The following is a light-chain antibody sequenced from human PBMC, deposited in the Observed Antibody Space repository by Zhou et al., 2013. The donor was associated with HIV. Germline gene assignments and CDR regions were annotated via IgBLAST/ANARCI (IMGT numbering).Light chain of an antibody. CDR1: QSVSSY. V-gene: IGKV3D-7*01. J-gene: IGKJ1*01. CDR2: GAS. CDR3: QQDYNSRT. Sequence: EIVLTQSPATLSLSPGERATLSCRASQSVSSYLAWYQQKPGQASRLLIYGASTRATNIPARFSGSGSGTDFTLTISSLQPEDFAVYHCQQDYNSRTFGQGTKVEIK.